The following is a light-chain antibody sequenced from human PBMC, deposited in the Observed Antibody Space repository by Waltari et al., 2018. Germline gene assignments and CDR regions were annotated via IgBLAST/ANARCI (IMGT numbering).Light chain of an antibody. CDR2: LNSDGSH. J-gene: IGLJ3*02. CDR3: QTWGTGPWV. CDR1: SGHSSYA. Sequence: QLVLTQSPSASASLGASVKLTCTLSSGHSSYAIAWHQQQPEKGPRYLMKLNSDGSHSKGDGIPERFAGSSSGAGRYLTIASLQSEDEADYYCQTWGTGPWVFGGGTKLTVL. V-gene: IGLV4-69*01.